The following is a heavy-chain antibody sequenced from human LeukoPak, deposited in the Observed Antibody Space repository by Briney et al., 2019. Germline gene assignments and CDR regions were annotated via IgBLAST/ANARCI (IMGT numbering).Heavy chain of an antibody. CDR1: GFTFNSYG. V-gene: IGHV3-30*02. CDR2: IRYDGNNK. Sequence: GGPLRLSCAASGFTFNSYGMHWVRQAPREGLEWVAFIRYDGNNKYYADSVKGRFTISRDNSKNTLYLQMNSLRAEDTAVYYCAKVPHPRLAVAVYLWGQGTLVTVSS. D-gene: IGHD6-19*01. CDR3: AKVPHPRLAVAVYL. J-gene: IGHJ4*02.